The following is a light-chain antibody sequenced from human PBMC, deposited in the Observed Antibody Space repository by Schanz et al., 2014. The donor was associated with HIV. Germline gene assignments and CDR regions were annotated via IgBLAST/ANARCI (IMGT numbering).Light chain of an antibody. CDR1: SSDVGGYNY. V-gene: IGLV2-8*01. CDR3: SSYAGSTISYV. CDR2: EVT. Sequence: QSALTQPPSASGSPGQSVTISCTGTSSDVGGYNYVSWYQQHPGKAPKLVIYEVTKRPSGVPDRFSGSKSGNTASLTVSGLQAEDEADYYCSSYAGSTISYVFGTGTKVTVL. J-gene: IGLJ1*01.